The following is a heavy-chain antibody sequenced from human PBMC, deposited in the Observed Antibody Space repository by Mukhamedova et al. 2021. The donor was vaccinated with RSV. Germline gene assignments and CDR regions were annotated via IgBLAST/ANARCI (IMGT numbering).Heavy chain of an antibody. J-gene: IGHJ4*02. CDR3: ARESIRSPFFDC. V-gene: IGHV3-30-3*01. CDR2: ISYDGSNK. CDR1: STYT. D-gene: IGHD3-3*02. Sequence: STYTMHWVRQAPGKGLEWVAIISYDGSNKYYADSVKGRFTISRDNSKNTLYLQMNSLKAEDTAMYYFARESIRSPFFDCFGQGTL.